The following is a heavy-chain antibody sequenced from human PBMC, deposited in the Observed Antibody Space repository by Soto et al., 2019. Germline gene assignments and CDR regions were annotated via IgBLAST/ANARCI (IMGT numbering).Heavy chain of an antibody. CDR1: GYTFTSYD. J-gene: IGHJ5*02. D-gene: IGHD3-9*01. V-gene: IGHV1-8*01. Sequence: ASVKVSFKASGYTFTSYDINWVRQATGQGLEWMGWMNPNSGNTGYAQNFQGRVTMTRNTSISTAYMELSSLRSEDTAVYYCARVKSYDILTGYSTWFHPWGQGTRVTVAS. CDR2: MNPNSGNT. CDR3: ARVKSYDILTGYSTWFHP.